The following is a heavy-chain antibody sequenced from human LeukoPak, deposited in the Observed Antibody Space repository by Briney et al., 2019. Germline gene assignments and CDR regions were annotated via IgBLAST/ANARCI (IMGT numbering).Heavy chain of an antibody. CDR3: ARDSGSSHPTAFDY. V-gene: IGHV1-2*02. Sequence: ASVKVSCKASGYTFTGYYMHWVRQAPGQGLEWMGWINPNSGGTNYAQKFQGRVTMTRDTSISTAYMELSRLRSDDTAVYYCARDSGSSHPTAFDYWGQGTLVTVS. CDR2: INPNSGGT. J-gene: IGHJ4*02. CDR1: GYTFTGYY. D-gene: IGHD6-13*01.